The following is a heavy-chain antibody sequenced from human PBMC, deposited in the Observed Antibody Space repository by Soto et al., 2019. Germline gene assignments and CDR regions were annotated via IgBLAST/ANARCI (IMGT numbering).Heavy chain of an antibody. D-gene: IGHD4-17*01. Sequence: QVQLVESGGGVVQPGRSLRLSCAASGFTFSTYGMHWVRQAPGKGLEWVAVISYDGSNKYYADSVKGRFTISRDNSKNTLFLQMNSLRAEDTAVHYCAKDHLPSAVTTPCYWGQGTLVTVAS. J-gene: IGHJ4*02. V-gene: IGHV3-30*18. CDR3: AKDHLPSAVTTPCY. CDR1: GFTFSTYG. CDR2: ISYDGSNK.